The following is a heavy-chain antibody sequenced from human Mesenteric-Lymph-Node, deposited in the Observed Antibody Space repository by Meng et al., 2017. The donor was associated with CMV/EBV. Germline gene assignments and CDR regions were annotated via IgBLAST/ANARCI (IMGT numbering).Heavy chain of an antibody. CDR1: GGTFSSYA. CDR3: ASSSPGGFYYYYGMDV. CDR2: IIPIFGTA. V-gene: IGHV1-69*05. D-gene: IGHD6-6*01. Sequence: SVKVSCKASGGTFSSYAISWVRQAPGQGLEWMGGIIPIFGTANYAQKFQGRVTITTDESTSTAYMELSSLRSEDTAVYYCASSSPGGFYYYYGMDVWGQGTTVTVSS. J-gene: IGHJ6*02.